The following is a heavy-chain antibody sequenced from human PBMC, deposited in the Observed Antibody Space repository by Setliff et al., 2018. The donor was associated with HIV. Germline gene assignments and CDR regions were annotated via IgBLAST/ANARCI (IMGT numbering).Heavy chain of an antibody. V-gene: IGHV4-39*07. J-gene: IGHJ4*02. Sequence: PSETLSLTCTVSGGSIKSSSDYWGWIRQPPGKGLEWIGTIYYSGSTYYNPSLKSRVTISVDTSKNQFSLKLSSVTAADTAVYYCAITGYSSGYWYFDYWGQGTLVTVSS. D-gene: IGHD6-19*01. CDR2: IYYSGST. CDR1: GGSIKSSSDY. CDR3: AITGYSSGYWYFDY.